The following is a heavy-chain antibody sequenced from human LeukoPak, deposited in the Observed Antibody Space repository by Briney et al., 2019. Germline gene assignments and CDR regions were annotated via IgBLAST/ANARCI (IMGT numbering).Heavy chain of an antibody. CDR3: ARDYRKLGMGV. J-gene: IGHJ6*02. Sequence: PGGSLRLSCAASGFTFSDYWLHWVRQPPGEGLVWVSRIDSYGRSTSYADSVKGRFTISRDNAKNTLYLQMNSLRAEDTAVYYCARDYRKLGMGVWGQGTTVTVSS. V-gene: IGHV3-74*01. D-gene: IGHD3-16*02. CDR1: GFTFSDYW. CDR2: IDSYGRST.